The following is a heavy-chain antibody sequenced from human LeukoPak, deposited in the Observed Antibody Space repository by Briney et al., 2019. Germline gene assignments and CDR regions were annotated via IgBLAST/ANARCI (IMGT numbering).Heavy chain of an antibody. Sequence: GGSLRLSCAASGFTFSSYSMNWVRQAPGKGLEWVSSISSSSSYIYYADSVKGRFTISRDNAKNSLYLQMNSLRAEDTAVYYCARYYYDSSGLARAIDYWGQGTLVTVSS. CDR2: ISSSSSYI. CDR1: GFTFSSYS. V-gene: IGHV3-21*01. D-gene: IGHD3-22*01. CDR3: ARYYYDSSGLARAIDY. J-gene: IGHJ4*02.